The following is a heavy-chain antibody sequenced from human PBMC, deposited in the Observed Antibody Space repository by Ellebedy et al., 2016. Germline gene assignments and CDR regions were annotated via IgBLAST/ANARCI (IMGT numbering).Heavy chain of an antibody. J-gene: IGHJ3*02. CDR2: ISGSGGST. Sequence: GGSLRLXXAASGFTFSSYAMSWVRQAPGKGLEWVSAISGSGGSTYYADSVKGRFTISRDNSKNTLYLQMNSLRAEDTAVYYCAKDSQPTYYDSSGYYGDDAFDIWGQGTMVTVSS. CDR1: GFTFSSYA. CDR3: AKDSQPTYYDSSGYYGDDAFDI. D-gene: IGHD3-22*01. V-gene: IGHV3-23*01.